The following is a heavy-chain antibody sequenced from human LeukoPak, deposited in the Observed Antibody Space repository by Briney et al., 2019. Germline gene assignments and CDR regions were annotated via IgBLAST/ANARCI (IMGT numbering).Heavy chain of an antibody. J-gene: IGHJ2*01. D-gene: IGHD6-13*01. CDR2: ISYDGSNK. V-gene: IGHV3-30-3*01. CDR1: GFTFSSYA. Sequence: GGSLRLSCAASGFTFSSYAMHWVRQAPGKGLEWVAVISYDGSNKYYADSVKGRFTISRDNAKNSLYLQMNSLRAEDTAVYYCARVPMFSSWYRWYFDLWGRGTLVTVSS. CDR3: ARVPMFSSWYRWYFDL.